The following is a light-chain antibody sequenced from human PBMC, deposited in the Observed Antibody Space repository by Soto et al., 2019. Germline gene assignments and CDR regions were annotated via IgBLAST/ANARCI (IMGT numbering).Light chain of an antibody. J-gene: IGLJ2*01. CDR2: EVS. Sequence: QSALTQPPSASGSPGQSVTISCAGTSSDVGGYHYVSWYQQHPGKPPKLVIYEVSKRPSGVPDRFSGSKSGNTASLTISGLQAEDEADYYCTSYTSISTLHVVFGGGTKLTVL. CDR1: SSDVGGYHY. V-gene: IGLV2-8*01. CDR3: TSYTSISTLHVV.